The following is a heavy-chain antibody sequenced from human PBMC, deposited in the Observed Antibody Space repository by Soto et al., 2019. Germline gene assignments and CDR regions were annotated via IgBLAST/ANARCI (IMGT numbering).Heavy chain of an antibody. J-gene: IGHJ6*02. Sequence: QVQLVQSGAEVKKPGSSVKVSCKASGGTFSSYAISWVRQATGQGLELMGGIIPIFGTANYAQKFQGRVTITADESTSTAYMELSSLRSEDTAVYYCARTSIAARDYYYYGMDVWGQGTTVTVSS. D-gene: IGHD6-6*01. CDR1: GGTFSSYA. CDR3: ARTSIAARDYYYYGMDV. CDR2: IIPIFGTA. V-gene: IGHV1-69*01.